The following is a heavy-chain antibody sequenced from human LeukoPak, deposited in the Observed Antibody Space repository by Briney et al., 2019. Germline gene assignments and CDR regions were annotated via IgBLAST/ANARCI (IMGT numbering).Heavy chain of an antibody. J-gene: IGHJ4*02. CDR3: ANGYQLLPTPTFDY. CDR2: ISWNSGSI. D-gene: IGHD2-2*01. CDR1: GFTFDDYA. V-gene: IGHV3-9*03. Sequence: GRSLRLSCAASGFTFDDYAMHWVRQAPGKGLEWVSGISWNSGSIGYADSVKGRFTISRDNAKNSLYLQMNSLRAEDMALYYCANGYQLLPTPTFDYWGQGTLVTVSS.